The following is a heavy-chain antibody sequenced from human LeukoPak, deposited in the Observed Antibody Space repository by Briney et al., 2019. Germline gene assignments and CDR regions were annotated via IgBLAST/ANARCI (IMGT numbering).Heavy chain of an antibody. D-gene: IGHD1-26*01. CDR2: ISYDGSNK. Sequence: PGRSLRLSCAASGFTFSSYAMHWVRQAPGKGLEWVAVISYDGSNKYYADSVKGRFTISRDNSKNTLYLQMNSLRAEDTAVYYCARDRGGWELHVDYWGQGTLVTVSS. J-gene: IGHJ4*02. V-gene: IGHV3-30*01. CDR3: ARDRGGWELHVDY. CDR1: GFTFSSYA.